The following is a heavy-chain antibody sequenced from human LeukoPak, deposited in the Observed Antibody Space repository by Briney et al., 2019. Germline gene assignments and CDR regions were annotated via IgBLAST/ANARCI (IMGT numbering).Heavy chain of an antibody. D-gene: IGHD2-2*01. Sequence: SVKVSCKASGGTFSSYAISWVRQAPGQGLEWMGGIIPIFGTANYAQKFQGRVTITADESTSTAYMELSSLRSEDTAVYYCARGYCSSTSCYVEYFQHWGQGTLVTVSS. J-gene: IGHJ1*01. CDR2: IIPIFGTA. CDR3: ARGYCSSTSCYVEYFQH. V-gene: IGHV1-69*13. CDR1: GGTFSSYA.